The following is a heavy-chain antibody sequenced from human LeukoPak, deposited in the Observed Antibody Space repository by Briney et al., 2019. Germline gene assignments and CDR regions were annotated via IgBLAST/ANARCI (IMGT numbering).Heavy chain of an antibody. V-gene: IGHV3-30*04. D-gene: IGHD2-2*01. CDR2: TSYDESNK. CDR1: GFTFSSYA. Sequence: GGSLRLSCAASGFTFSSYAMHWVRQAPGKGLEWVAVTSYDESNKYYADSVKGRFTISRDNSKNTLYLQMNSLRSEDTAVYYCAGEYCSSTSCYANGPIDYWGQGTLVPVSS. CDR3: AGEYCSSTSCYANGPIDY. J-gene: IGHJ4*02.